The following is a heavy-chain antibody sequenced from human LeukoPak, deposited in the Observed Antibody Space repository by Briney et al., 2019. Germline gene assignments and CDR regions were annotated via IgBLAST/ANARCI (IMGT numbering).Heavy chain of an antibody. CDR1: GGSIRNYY. Sequence: SETLSLTCTVSGGSIRNYYWGWIRQPPGKGLEWIGYIYYNGNTNYNPSLKSRVTISVDTSKNQFSLKLSSVTAADTAVYYCARRLTVTVTLDYWGQGTLVTVSS. V-gene: IGHV4-59*08. CDR2: IYYNGNT. CDR3: ARRLTVTVTLDY. D-gene: IGHD4-17*01. J-gene: IGHJ4*02.